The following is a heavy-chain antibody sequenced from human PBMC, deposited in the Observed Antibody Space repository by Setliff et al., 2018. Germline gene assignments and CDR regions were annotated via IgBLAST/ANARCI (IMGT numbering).Heavy chain of an antibody. V-gene: IGHV1-2*06. D-gene: IGHD3-16*01. Sequence: ASVKVSCKTSGYPFVGYYIYWMRQAPGQGPEWMGRIDPKSGRTKYAVKFQGRVTMTRDTSINTIYMEVSSLTSDDTAMYYCAKQGDLAFDYWGQGTQVTVSS. CDR2: IDPKSGRT. J-gene: IGHJ4*02. CDR3: AKQGDLAFDY. CDR1: GYPFVGYY.